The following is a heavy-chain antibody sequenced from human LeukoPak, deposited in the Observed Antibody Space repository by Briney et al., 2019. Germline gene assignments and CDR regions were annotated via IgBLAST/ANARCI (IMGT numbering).Heavy chain of an antibody. CDR2: ISTDGSST. J-gene: IGHJ6*03. CDR3: ARAGSDYDLWSGYYYYMDV. V-gene: IGHV3-74*01. D-gene: IGHD3-3*01. CDR1: GFTFSSYW. Sequence: GGSLRLSCRASGFTFSSYWMHWVRQAPGKGLVWVSRISTDGSSTSYADSVKGRFTISRDNAKNTLYLQMNSLRAEDTAMYYCARAGSDYDLWSGYYYYMDVWGKGTTVTVSS.